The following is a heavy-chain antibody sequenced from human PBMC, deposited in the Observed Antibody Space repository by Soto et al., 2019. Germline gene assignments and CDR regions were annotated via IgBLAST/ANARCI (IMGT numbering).Heavy chain of an antibody. CDR3: ARAGSYGSGILL. J-gene: IGHJ4*02. CDR2: ISSSSSTI. Sequence: GGSLRLSCASSGFTFNSYSMNWVRQAPGKGLEWVSYISSSSSTIYYADSVKGRFTISRDNAKNSLYLQMNSLRDEDTAVYYCARAGSYGSGILLWGQGTLVTVSS. D-gene: IGHD3-10*01. CDR1: GFTFNSYS. V-gene: IGHV3-48*02.